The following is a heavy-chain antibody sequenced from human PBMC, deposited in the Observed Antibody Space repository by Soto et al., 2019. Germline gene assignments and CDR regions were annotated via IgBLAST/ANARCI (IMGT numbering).Heavy chain of an antibody. J-gene: IGHJ5*01. CDR3: AREVYGSSSDPDS. Sequence: LRLSCAASGFTFSSYWMSWVRQAPGKGLEWVANIRQDGSDKYYVDSVKGRFTISRDNAKNSLFLQMNSLRADDTAVYYCAREVYGSSSDPDSWGQGTLVTVSS. D-gene: IGHD6-6*01. V-gene: IGHV3-7*03. CDR2: IRQDGSDK. CDR1: GFTFSSYW.